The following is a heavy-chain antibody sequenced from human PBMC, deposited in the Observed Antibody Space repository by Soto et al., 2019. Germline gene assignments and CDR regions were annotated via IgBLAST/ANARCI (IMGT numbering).Heavy chain of an antibody. CDR1: GFTFSSYG. CDR3: AKDPRAYCSSYSCYGVDY. D-gene: IGHD2-2*01. J-gene: IGHJ4*02. CDR2: ISYDGSNK. Sequence: QVQLVESGGGVVQPGRSLRLSCAASGFTFSSYGMHWVRQAPGKGLELVAVISYDGSNKYYADSVKGRVTISRDNSKNSLYLQMNSLRAEDTAVYYCAKDPRAYCSSYSCYGVDYWGQGTLVTVYS. V-gene: IGHV3-30*18.